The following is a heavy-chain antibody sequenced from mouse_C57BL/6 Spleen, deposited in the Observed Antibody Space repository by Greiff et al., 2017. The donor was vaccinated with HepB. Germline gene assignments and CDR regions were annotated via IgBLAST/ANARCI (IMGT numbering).Heavy chain of an antibody. Sequence: QVQLQQSGPELVKPGASVKISCKASGYAFSSSWMNWVKQRPGKGLEWIGRIYPGDGDTNYNGKFKGKATLTADKSSSTAYMQLSSLTSEDSAVYFCAKGTGTSWYFDVWGTGTTVTVSS. V-gene: IGHV1-82*01. D-gene: IGHD4-1*01. CDR1: GYAFSSSW. CDR2: IYPGDGDT. J-gene: IGHJ1*03. CDR3: AKGTGTSWYFDV.